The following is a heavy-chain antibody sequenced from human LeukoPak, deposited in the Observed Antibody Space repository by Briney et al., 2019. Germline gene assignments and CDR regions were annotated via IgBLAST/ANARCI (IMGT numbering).Heavy chain of an antibody. CDR1: GGSISSSSYY. V-gene: IGHV4-39*07. D-gene: IGHD6-19*01. J-gene: IGHJ4*02. Sequence: SETLSLTCTVSGGSISSSSYYWGWIRQPPGKGLEWIGSIYYSGSTYYNPSLKSRVTISVDTSENQFSLKLSSVTAADTAVYYCATVRWGSGWFSGRYFDYWGQGTLVTVSA. CDR3: ATVRWGSGWFSGRYFDY. CDR2: IYYSGST.